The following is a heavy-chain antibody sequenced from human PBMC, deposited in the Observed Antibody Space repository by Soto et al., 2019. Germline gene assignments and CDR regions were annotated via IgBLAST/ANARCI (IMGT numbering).Heavy chain of an antibody. CDR3: AREYYSDTTWIDY. Sequence: GASVRVSCKTSGFTFTSYPFSWVRQAPGQGLEWLAWIHPYEGTTKVAHQFRDRITLTTYTSAATVFMELTRLTSDDTAVYFCAREYYSDTTWIDYWGQGTLVTYSS. V-gene: IGHV1-18*04. D-gene: IGHD5-12*01. J-gene: IGHJ4*02. CDR1: GFTFTSYP. CDR2: IHPYEGTT.